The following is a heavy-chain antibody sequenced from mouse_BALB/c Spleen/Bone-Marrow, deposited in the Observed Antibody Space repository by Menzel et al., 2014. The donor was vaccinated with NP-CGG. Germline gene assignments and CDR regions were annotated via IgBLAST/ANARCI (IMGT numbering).Heavy chain of an antibody. V-gene: IGHV1-87*01. CDR1: GYTFTSYW. D-gene: IGHD2-4*01. CDR2: IYPGDGDT. Sequence: QVQLQQSGAELARPGASVKLSCKASGYTFTSYWMQWVKQRPGQGLEWIGAIYPGDGDTRYTQKFKGKATLTADKSSSTAYMQLSSLASEDSAVYYCARGDDYDPFAYWGQGTLVTVSA. CDR3: ARGDDYDPFAY. J-gene: IGHJ3*01.